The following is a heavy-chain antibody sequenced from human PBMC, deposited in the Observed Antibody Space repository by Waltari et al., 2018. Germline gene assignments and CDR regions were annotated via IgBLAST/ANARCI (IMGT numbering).Heavy chain of an antibody. Sequence: QVQLVQSGAEVKKPGASVKVSCKASGYTFTSYAMHWVRQAPGQRLEWMGWINAGNGNTKYSQEFQGRVTITRDTSASTAYMELSSLRSEDMAVYYCARTMYYYDSSGYSASAFDIWGQGTMVTVSS. CDR3: ARTMYYYDSSGYSASAFDI. J-gene: IGHJ3*02. CDR1: GYTFTSYA. D-gene: IGHD3-22*01. V-gene: IGHV1-3*03. CDR2: INAGNGNT.